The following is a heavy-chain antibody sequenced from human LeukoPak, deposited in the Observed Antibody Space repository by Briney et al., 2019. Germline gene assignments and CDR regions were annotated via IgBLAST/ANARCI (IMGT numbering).Heavy chain of an antibody. CDR3: ARDKGTSYLSSFDY. D-gene: IGHD6-6*01. CDR2: INTGNGNT. Sequence: ASVKVSFKASGYTFTTYTMHWVRQAPGQRLEWMGCINTGNGNTKYSQEFQGRVTITRDTSASTAYMELSSLRSEDLAVYYCARDKGTSYLSSFDYWGQGTLVTVSS. CDR1: GYTFTTYT. J-gene: IGHJ4*02. V-gene: IGHV1-3*03.